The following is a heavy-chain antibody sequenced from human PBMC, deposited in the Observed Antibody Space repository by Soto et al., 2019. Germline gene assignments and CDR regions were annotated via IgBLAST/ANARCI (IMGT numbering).Heavy chain of an antibody. Sequence: ASVKVSCKASGYTFTSYDINWVRQATGQGLEWMGWMSAYNGNTIYAQQLQGRVTMTRDTSTSTAYMELRSLGSDDTAVYYCTKEAEGGPSIYFQYWGQGTPVTVSS. D-gene: IGHD2-15*01. CDR3: TKEAEGGPSIYFQY. CDR2: MSAYNGNT. J-gene: IGHJ1*01. V-gene: IGHV1-18*01. CDR1: GYTFTSYD.